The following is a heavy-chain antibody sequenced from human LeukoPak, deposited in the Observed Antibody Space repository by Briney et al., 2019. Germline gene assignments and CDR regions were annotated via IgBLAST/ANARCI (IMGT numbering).Heavy chain of an antibody. D-gene: IGHD5-18*01. V-gene: IGHV4-59*08. CDR1: GGSITSYY. CDR2: ISYSGST. Sequence: SETLSLTCTVSGGSITSYYWSWIRQPPGKGLEWIGYISYSGSTNYNPSHKSRVTISVDTSKNQFSLKLSSVTAADTAVYYCARHGGYSNGYARYFDYWGQGTQVTVSS. J-gene: IGHJ4*02. CDR3: ARHGGYSNGYARYFDY.